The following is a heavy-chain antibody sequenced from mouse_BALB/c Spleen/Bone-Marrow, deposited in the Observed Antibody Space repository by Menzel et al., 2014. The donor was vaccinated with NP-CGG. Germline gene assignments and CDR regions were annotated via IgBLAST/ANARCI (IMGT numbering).Heavy chain of an antibody. CDR2: IDHANGNT. CDR3: AMYYYGSSLFAY. Sequence: EVQLVESGAELVKPGASVKLSCTATGFNIKDTYMHWVKQRPEQGLEWIGRIDHANGNTKYDPKFQGKASITADTSSNTAYLQLSSLTSEDTAVYYCAMYYYGSSLFAYWGQGTLVTVSA. J-gene: IGHJ3*01. V-gene: IGHV14-3*02. CDR1: GFNIKDTY. D-gene: IGHD1-1*01.